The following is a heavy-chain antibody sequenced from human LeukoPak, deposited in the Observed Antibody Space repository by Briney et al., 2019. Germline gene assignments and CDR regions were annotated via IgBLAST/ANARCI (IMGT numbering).Heavy chain of an antibody. D-gene: IGHD6-13*01. V-gene: IGHV1-2*02. CDR3: AREYSSSWYNWFGP. CDR2: INPNSGGT. Sequence: ASVKVSCKASGYTFTGYYMHWVRQAPGQGLEWMGWINPNSGGTNYAQKFQGRVTMTRDTSISTAYMELSRLRSDDTAVYYCAREYSSSWYNWFGPWGQGTLVTVSS. J-gene: IGHJ5*02. CDR1: GYTFTGYY.